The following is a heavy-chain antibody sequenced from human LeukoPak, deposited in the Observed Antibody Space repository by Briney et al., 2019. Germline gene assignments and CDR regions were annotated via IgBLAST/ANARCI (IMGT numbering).Heavy chain of an antibody. CDR1: GFTFSSYA. D-gene: IGHD1-26*01. CDR3: AIVSNSGHSRPDNY. CDR2: ISNSGGGT. Sequence: GGSLRLSCAGSGFTFSSYAMTWVRQSPGKGLEWVSSISNSGGGTYYTDSVKGRFTVSRANSKNTLYLQMNTLRAEDTAIYYCAIVSNSGHSRPDNYWGQGTLVTVSS. V-gene: IGHV3-23*01. J-gene: IGHJ4*02.